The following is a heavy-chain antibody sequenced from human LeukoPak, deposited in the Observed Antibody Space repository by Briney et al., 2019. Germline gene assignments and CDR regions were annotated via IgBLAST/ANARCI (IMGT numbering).Heavy chain of an antibody. J-gene: IGHJ5*02. CDR1: GHTFTSYD. CDR2: MNPNSGNT. CDR3: ARGAYYYGSGSYHRFDP. D-gene: IGHD3-10*01. Sequence: ASVKVSCKASGHTFTSYDINWVRQATGQGLEWVGWMNPNSGNTGYAQKFQGRVTMTRNTSISTAYMELSSLRSEDTAVYYCARGAYYYGSGSYHRFDPWGQGTLVTVSS. V-gene: IGHV1-8*01.